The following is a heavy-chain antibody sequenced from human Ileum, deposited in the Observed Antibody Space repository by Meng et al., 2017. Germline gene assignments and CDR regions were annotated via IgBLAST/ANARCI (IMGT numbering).Heavy chain of an antibody. CDR2: IDPRTGET. V-gene: IGHV1-2*02. CDR1: GYTFTAYF. J-gene: IGHJ4*02. Sequence: QVQLVQSGAEVKRPGASVKVSCKTFGYTFTAYFMYWVRQAPGQGLEWMGWIDPRTGETRHRAKYQGRVTMTRDTSISTVYMEVTNLRDDDTAVYYCAKDLDGLGGSWGQGTLVTVSS. D-gene: IGHD3-10*01. CDR3: AKDLDGLGGS.